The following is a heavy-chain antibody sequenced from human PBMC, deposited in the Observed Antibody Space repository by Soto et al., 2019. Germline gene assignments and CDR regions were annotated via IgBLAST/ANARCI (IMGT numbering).Heavy chain of an antibody. CDR3: AKGYYDYIWGSYSDY. V-gene: IGHV3-9*01. Sequence: EVQLVESGGGLVQPGRSLRLSCAASGFTFDDYAMHWVRQAPGKGLEWVSGISWNSGSIGYAVSVKGRFTISRDNAKNSLYLQMNSLRAEDTALYYCAKGYYDYIWGSYSDYWGQGTLVTDSS. CDR2: ISWNSGSI. J-gene: IGHJ4*02. D-gene: IGHD3-16*01. CDR1: GFTFDDYA.